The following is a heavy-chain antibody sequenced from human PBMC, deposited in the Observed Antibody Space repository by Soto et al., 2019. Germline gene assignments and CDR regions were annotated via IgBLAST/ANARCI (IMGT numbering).Heavy chain of an antibody. CDR3: AVETYGNMYFDY. D-gene: IGHD3-10*01. CDR2: IVPILDIA. V-gene: IGHV1-69*02. Sequence: QVQLVQSGAEVKKPGSSVKVSCKASGGTFSNYTINWVRQAPGQGLEWMGRIVPILDIANHAQKFQGRVTITADKSTSSAYMDLSSLRAEDTAMYYSAVETYGNMYFDYWGQGTLVTVSS. J-gene: IGHJ4*02. CDR1: GGTFSNYT.